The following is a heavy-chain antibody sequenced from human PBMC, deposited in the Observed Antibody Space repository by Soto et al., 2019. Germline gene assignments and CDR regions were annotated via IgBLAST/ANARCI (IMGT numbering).Heavy chain of an antibody. CDR1: GGTFSSYA. Sequence: ASVKISCKASGGTFSSYAIIWVRQAPGQGLEWMGGIIPIFGTANYAQKFQGRVTITSDESTSTAYIELSSMRSEDTAVYYCARAVTIFGVVIAQGDYYYGMDVWGQGTTVTVSS. D-gene: IGHD3-3*01. J-gene: IGHJ6*02. CDR3: ARAVTIFGVVIAQGDYYYGMDV. V-gene: IGHV1-69*13. CDR2: IIPIFGTA.